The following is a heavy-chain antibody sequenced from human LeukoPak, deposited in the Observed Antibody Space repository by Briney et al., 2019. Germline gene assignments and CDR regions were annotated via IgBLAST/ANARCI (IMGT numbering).Heavy chain of an antibody. D-gene: IGHD2-8*01. CDR1: GFTFSSYG. CDR3: AKVMVSEAFDI. CDR2: ISGSGGRT. J-gene: IGHJ3*02. Sequence: GGSLRLSCAASGFTFSSYGMSWVRQAPGKGLEWVSAISGSGGRTSYADSVKGRFTISRDNSKNTLYLQMNSLRAEDTAVYYCAKVMVSEAFDIWGQGTMVTVSS. V-gene: IGHV3-23*01.